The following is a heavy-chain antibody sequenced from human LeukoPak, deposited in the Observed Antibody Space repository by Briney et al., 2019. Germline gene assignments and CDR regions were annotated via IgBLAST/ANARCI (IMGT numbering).Heavy chain of an antibody. CDR2: IYSGGST. CDR3: ARERGGSWDASDI. V-gene: IGHV3-66*02. J-gene: IGHJ3*02. Sequence: GGSLRLSCAASGFTVSSNYMSWVRQAPGKGLEWVSVIYSGGSTYYADSVKGRFTISRDNSKNTLYLQMNSLRAEDTAVYYCARERGGSWDASDIWGQGTMVTVSS. D-gene: IGHD1-26*01. CDR1: GFTVSSNY.